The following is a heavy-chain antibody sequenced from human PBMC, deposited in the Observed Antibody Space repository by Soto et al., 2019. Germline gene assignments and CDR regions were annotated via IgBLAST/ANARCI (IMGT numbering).Heavy chain of an antibody. CDR2: VNPNSGGT. V-gene: IGHV1-2*02. Sequence: ASVEVSCKASGYTVTGYYIHWVRRAPGQGLEWMGWVNPNSGGTNYAQKFQGRVTMTRDTSISTAYMELSRLRSDDTAVYYCARVGVAVAGVFGYWGQGTLVTVSS. CDR3: ARVGVAVAGVFGY. D-gene: IGHD6-19*01. CDR1: GYTVTGYY. J-gene: IGHJ4*02.